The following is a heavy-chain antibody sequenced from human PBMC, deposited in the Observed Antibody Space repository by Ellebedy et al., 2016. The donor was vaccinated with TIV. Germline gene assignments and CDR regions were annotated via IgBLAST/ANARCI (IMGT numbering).Heavy chain of an antibody. CDR2: IFHSGST. D-gene: IGHD1-26*01. CDR1: GDSISSSNW. V-gene: IGHV4-4*02. J-gene: IGHJ4*02. CDR3: ARELSGNFFDF. Sequence: GSLRLSXAVSGDSISSSNWWSWVRQTPGKGLEWIGEIFHSGSTNYSPSLKSRVTMSIDKSKNQFSLELTSVTAADTAVYYCARELSGNFFDFWGQGTLVTVSS.